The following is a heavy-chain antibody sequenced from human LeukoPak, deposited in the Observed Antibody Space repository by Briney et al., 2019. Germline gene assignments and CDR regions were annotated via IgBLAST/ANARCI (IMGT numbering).Heavy chain of an antibody. V-gene: IGHV3-15*01. D-gene: IGHD5-18*01. Sequence: GGSLRLSCAASGFTFSNAWMSWVRQTPGKGLAWAGRIKSKTDGGTTDYAAPVKGRFTISRDDSKNTLYLQMNSLKTEDTAVYYCTTNEWIQLWLIDYWGQGTLVTVSS. J-gene: IGHJ4*02. CDR3: TTNEWIQLWLIDY. CDR2: IKSKTDGGTT. CDR1: GFTFSNAW.